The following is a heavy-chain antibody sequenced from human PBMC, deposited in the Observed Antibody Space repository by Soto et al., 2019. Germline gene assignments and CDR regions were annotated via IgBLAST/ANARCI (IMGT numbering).Heavy chain of an antibody. Sequence: ASETLSHTCTVSGGSSSSYYWSWIRQPPGKGLEWIGYIYYSGSTNYNPSLKSRVTISVDTSKNQFSLKLSSVTAADTAVYYCARQQWLVLNAFDIWGQGTMVTVSS. CDR1: GGSSSSYY. CDR2: IYYSGST. D-gene: IGHD6-19*01. CDR3: ARQQWLVLNAFDI. J-gene: IGHJ3*02. V-gene: IGHV4-59*01.